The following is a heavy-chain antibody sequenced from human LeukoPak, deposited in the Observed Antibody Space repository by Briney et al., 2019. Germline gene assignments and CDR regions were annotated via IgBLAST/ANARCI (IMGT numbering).Heavy chain of an antibody. CDR1: GGSISSYY. CDR2: IYYSGST. Sequence: PSETLSLTCTVPGGSISSYYWSWIRQPPGKGLEWIGCIYYSGSTNYNPSLKSRVTISVDTSKNQFSLKLSSVTAADTAVYYCARGEEWLGELDYWGQGTLVTVSS. V-gene: IGHV4-59*01. J-gene: IGHJ4*02. CDR3: ARGEEWLGELDY. D-gene: IGHD6-19*01.